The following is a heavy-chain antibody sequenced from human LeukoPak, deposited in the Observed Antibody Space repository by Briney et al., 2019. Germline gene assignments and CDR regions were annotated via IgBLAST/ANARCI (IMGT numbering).Heavy chain of an antibody. Sequence: ASVRVSCKASGYTFTDYYMHWVRQAPGQGLEWMGWINPNSGGTNYAQKFQGRGTMTRDTSISTAYMELSRLRSGPTAVYYRASRAGSGLWGQGTLVTVSS. V-gene: IGHV1-2*02. CDR2: INPNSGGT. CDR1: GYTFTDYY. J-gene: IGHJ4*02. CDR3: ASRAGSGL. D-gene: IGHD3-10*01.